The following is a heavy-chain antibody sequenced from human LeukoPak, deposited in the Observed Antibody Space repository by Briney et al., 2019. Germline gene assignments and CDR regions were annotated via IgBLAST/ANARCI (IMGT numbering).Heavy chain of an antibody. CDR2: IKSKVNGGTT. J-gene: IGHJ4*02. V-gene: IGHV3-15*01. CDR1: GFPSSNAW. Sequence: PGGPLSFPCAALGFPSSNAWWTWAGQPPGKGLDGFGRIKSKVNGGTTDYAAPVKGRFTISRDDSKNTLYFQMNSLKTEDTAVYYCTALGYPQYFHHWGQGTLVTVSS. D-gene: IGHD2-15*01. CDR3: TALGYPQYFHH.